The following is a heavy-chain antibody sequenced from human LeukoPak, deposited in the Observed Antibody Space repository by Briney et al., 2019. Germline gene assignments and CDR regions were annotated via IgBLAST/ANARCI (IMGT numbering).Heavy chain of an antibody. D-gene: IGHD3-10*01. J-gene: IGHJ4*02. CDR2: INPNSGGT. Sequence: GASVKVSCKASGYTFTGYYMHWVRQAPGQGLEWMGWINPNSGGTNYAQKFQGRVTMTRDTSISTAYMELSRLRSDDTAVYYCARDYYYGSGSVDYWGQGTLVTVSS. CDR3: ARDYYYGSGSVDY. V-gene: IGHV1-2*02. CDR1: GYTFTGYY.